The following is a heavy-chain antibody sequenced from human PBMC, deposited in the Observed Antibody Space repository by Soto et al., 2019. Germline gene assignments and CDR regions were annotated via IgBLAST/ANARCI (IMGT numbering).Heavy chain of an antibody. Sequence: PGGSLRLSCAASGFTFGNYAMNWVRQAPGKGLEWISSISDPGTSTYYANSVKGRFSMSRDNSKNTLSLQMNRLRADDTAVYFCAKSRVTPFDALDLWGRGTLLNISS. CDR1: GFTFGNYA. V-gene: IGHV3-23*01. D-gene: IGHD2-21*02. CDR2: ISDPGTST. CDR3: AKSRVTPFDALDL. J-gene: IGHJ3*01.